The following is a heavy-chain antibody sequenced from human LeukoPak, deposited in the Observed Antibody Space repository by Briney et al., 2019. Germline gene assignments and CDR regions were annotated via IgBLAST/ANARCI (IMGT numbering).Heavy chain of an antibody. J-gene: IGHJ6*03. CDR2: ISGSGGST. CDR3: ARSHGWFDDYYYMDV. CDR1: GFTFSSYA. Sequence: PGGSLGLSCAASGFTFSSYAMSWVRQAPGKGLEWVSAISGSGGSTYYADSVKGRFTISRDNSKNTLYLQMNSLRAEDTAVYYCARSHGWFDDYYYMDVWGKGTTVTVSS. D-gene: IGHD2-15*01. V-gene: IGHV3-23*01.